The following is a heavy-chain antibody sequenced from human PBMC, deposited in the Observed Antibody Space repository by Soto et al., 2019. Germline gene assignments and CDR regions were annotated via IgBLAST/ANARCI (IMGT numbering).Heavy chain of an antibody. V-gene: IGHV2-5*02. Sequence: QITLKESGPTLVKPTQTLTLTCTFSGFSLSTSGVGVGWIRQPPGKALEWLALIYWDDDKRYSPSLKSRLTXTXATSKNQVVLTMTNMDPVDTATYYCAHTDSLDAFDIWGQGTMVTVSS. CDR3: AHTDSLDAFDI. CDR2: IYWDDDK. J-gene: IGHJ3*02. CDR1: GFSLSTSGVG.